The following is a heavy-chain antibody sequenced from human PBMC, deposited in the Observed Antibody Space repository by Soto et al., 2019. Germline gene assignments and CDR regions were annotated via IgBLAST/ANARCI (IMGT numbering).Heavy chain of an antibody. CDR2: SSNSGAFS. J-gene: IGHJ4*02. Sequence: GGSLRLSCEGSGFTFSYYYISWIRQAPGKGLEWISYSSNSGAFSRYADSVKGRFSISRDNTKNLLYLQMNSLRAEDTAVYYCARSGDNYNRLDYWGQGTPVTVSS. CDR1: GFTFSYYY. V-gene: IGHV3-11*06. CDR3: ARSGDNYNRLDY. D-gene: IGHD1-1*01.